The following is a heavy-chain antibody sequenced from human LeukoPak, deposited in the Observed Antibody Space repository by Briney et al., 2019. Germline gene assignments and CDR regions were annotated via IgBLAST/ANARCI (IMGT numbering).Heavy chain of an antibody. J-gene: IGHJ4*02. CDR3: ASAKGGPYDFWSGYLNY. V-gene: IGHV4-34*01. CDR1: GFTFSSYA. D-gene: IGHD3-3*01. Sequence: PGRSLRLSCAASGFTFSSYAMSWIRQPPGKGLEWIGEINHSGSTNYNPSLKSRVTISVDTSKNQFSLKLSSVTAADTAVYYCASAKGGPYDFWSGYLNYWGQGTLVTVSS. CDR2: INHSGST.